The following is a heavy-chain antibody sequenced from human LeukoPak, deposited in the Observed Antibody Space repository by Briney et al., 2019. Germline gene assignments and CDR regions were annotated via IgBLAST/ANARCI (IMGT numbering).Heavy chain of an antibody. CDR2: KKQDGSEK. CDR3: AKDYYDFWSGYYLDAFDI. V-gene: IGHV3-7*01. J-gene: IGHJ3*02. Sequence: GGSLRLSCAASGFTFSSYWMSWVRQAPGKGLEWVANKKQDGSEKYYVDSVKGRFTISRDNSKNTLYLQMNSLRAEDTAVYYCAKDYYDFWSGYYLDAFDIWGQGTMVTVSS. D-gene: IGHD3-3*01. CDR1: GFTFSSYW.